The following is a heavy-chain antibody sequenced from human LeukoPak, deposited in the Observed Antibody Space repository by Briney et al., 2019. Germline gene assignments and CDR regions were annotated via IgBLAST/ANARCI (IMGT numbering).Heavy chain of an antibody. J-gene: IGHJ6*02. V-gene: IGHV1-8*01. D-gene: IGHD2-15*01. CDR3: ARGQDCSGGSCSVYGMDV. CDR1: GYTFTSCD. Sequence: ASVKVSCKASGYTFTSCDINWVRQATGQGLEWMGWMNPNSGNTGYAQKFQGRVTMTKNTSISTAYMELSSLRSEDTAVYYCARGQDCSGGSCSVYGMDVWGQGTTVTVSS. CDR2: MNPNSGNT.